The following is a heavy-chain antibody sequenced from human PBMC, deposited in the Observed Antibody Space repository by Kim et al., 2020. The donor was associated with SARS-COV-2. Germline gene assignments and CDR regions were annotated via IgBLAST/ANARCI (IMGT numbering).Heavy chain of an antibody. D-gene: IGHD1-1*01. J-gene: IGHJ4*02. CDR2: IYTSGST. V-gene: IGHV4-4*07. CDR1: GGSISSYY. CDR3: ARGGDFGTTGTKDYFDY. Sequence: SETLSLTCTVSGGSISSYYWSWIRQPAGKGLEWIGRIYTSGSTNYNPSLKSRVTMSVDTSKNQFSLKLSSVTAADTAVYYCARGGDFGTTGTKDYFDYWGQGTLVTVSS.